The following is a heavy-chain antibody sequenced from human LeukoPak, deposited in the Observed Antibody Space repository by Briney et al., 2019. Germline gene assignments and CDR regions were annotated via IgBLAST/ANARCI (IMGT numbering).Heavy chain of an antibody. CDR2: INHRGST. V-gene: IGHV4-34*01. J-gene: IGHJ3*02. D-gene: IGHD5-24*01. Sequence: SETLSLTCEVYGGPLSGYQWTWIRQAPGQGLEWIGEINHRGSTNYNPSLKSRLTIVVDTSRNQVSLDLSSATAADTAVYYCARHTRAVDMATTYDAFDIWGQGTLVTVST. CDR1: GGPLSGYQ. CDR3: ARHTRAVDMATTYDAFDI.